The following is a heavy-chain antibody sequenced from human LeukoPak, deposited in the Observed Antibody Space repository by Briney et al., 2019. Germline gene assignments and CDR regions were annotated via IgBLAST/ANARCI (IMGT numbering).Heavy chain of an antibody. Sequence: GSLRLSCAASGFTFSNYGMHWVRQAPGKGLEWVTVISFDGSDKYYADSVKGRFTISRDNSKNTLYLQMNSLRAEDTAVYYCAKDSAPNAPRYDSSGYYDYWGQGTLVTVSS. CDR1: GFTFSNYG. D-gene: IGHD3-22*01. J-gene: IGHJ4*02. V-gene: IGHV3-30*18. CDR2: ISFDGSDK. CDR3: AKDSAPNAPRYDSSGYYDY.